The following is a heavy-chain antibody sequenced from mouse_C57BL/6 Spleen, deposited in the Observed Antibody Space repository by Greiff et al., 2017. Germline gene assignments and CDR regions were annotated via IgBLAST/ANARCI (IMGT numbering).Heavy chain of an antibody. CDR3: ARLGYDFFDY. CDR1: GYTFTSYW. J-gene: IGHJ2*01. CDR2: IDPSDSYT. V-gene: IGHV1-69*01. Sequence: VQLQQPGAELVMPGASVKLSCKASGYTFTSYWMHWVKQRPGQGLEWIGEIDPSDSYTNYNQKFKGKSTLTVDKSSSTAYMQLSSLTSEDSAVYYCARLGYDFFDYWGQGTTLTVSS. D-gene: IGHD2-4*01.